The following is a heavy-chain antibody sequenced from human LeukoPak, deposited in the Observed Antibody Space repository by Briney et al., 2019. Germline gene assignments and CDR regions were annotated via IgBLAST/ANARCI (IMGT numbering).Heavy chain of an antibody. CDR1: GGSISSYY. V-gene: IGHV4-4*07. Sequence: SETLSLTCTVSGGSISSYYWSWIRQPAGKGLEWIGRIYTSGSTTYNPSLKSRVTTSVATSKNQFSLKLSSVTAADTAVYYCARDTHSWFDPWGQGTLVTVSS. J-gene: IGHJ5*02. CDR2: IYTSGST. CDR3: ARDTHSWFDP.